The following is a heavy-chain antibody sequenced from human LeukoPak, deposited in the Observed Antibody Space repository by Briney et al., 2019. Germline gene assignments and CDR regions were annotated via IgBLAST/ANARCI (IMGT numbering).Heavy chain of an antibody. Sequence: SETLSLTCTVSGGSISSYYWSWLRQPPGKGLEWIGYIYYSGSTNYNPSLKSRVTISVDTSKNQFSLKLSSVTAADTAVYYCATLTGGDDAFDIWGQGTMVTVSS. CDR1: GGSISSYY. CDR2: IYYSGST. V-gene: IGHV4-59*01. CDR3: ATLTGGDDAFDI. D-gene: IGHD4-23*01. J-gene: IGHJ3*02.